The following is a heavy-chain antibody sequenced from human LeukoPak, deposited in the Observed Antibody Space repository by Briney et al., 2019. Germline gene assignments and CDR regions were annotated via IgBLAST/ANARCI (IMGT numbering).Heavy chain of an antibody. CDR1: GGSIRSYY. D-gene: IGHD3-3*01. Sequence: SETLSLTCTVSGGSIRSYYWSWIRQPPGKGLEWMGYIFYSGSTNYNPSLKSRVTVSVDTSKNQFSLKLSSVTAADTAVYYCARQRFLEWYFDLWGRGTLVTVSS. CDR3: ARQRFLEWYFDL. V-gene: IGHV4-59*08. CDR2: IFYSGST. J-gene: IGHJ4*02.